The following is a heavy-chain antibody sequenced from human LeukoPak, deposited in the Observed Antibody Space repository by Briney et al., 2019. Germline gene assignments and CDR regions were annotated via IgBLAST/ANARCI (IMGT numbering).Heavy chain of an antibody. Sequence: GASVKVSCKASGYTFTGYYMHWVRQAPGQRLEWMGWISPNSGGTNYAQKFQGRVTMIRDTSISTAYMELSRLRSDDTAVYYCARDPYYYDSSGYPEFQHWGQGTLVTVSS. V-gene: IGHV1-2*02. D-gene: IGHD3-22*01. CDR2: ISPNSGGT. J-gene: IGHJ1*01. CDR1: GYTFTGYY. CDR3: ARDPYYYDSSGYPEFQH.